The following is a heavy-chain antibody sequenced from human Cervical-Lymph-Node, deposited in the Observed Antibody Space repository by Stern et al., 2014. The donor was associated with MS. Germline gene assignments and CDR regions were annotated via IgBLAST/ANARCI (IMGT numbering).Heavy chain of an antibody. V-gene: IGHV3-33*01. D-gene: IGHD6-13*01. CDR1: GFTFSSYG. J-gene: IGHJ6*02. CDR3: ARSSSPSPYYYYGMDV. CDR2: IWYDGSNK. Sequence: QVQLVQSGGGVVQPGRSLRLSCAASGFTFSSYGMHWVRQAPGKGLEWVAVIWYDGSNKYYADPVKGRFTISRDNSKNTLYLQMNSLRAEDTAVYYCARSSSPSPYYYYGMDVWGQGTTVTVSS.